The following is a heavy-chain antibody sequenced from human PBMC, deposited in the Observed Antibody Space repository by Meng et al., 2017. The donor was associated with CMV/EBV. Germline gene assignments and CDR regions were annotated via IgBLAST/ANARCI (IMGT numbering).Heavy chain of an antibody. J-gene: IGHJ4*02. CDR3: ARDSRAAAGTDY. D-gene: IGHD6-13*01. Sequence: SSKASGGTLSNFAFSWVRQAPGQGLEWMGWINPNSGGTNYAQKFQGRVTMTRDTSISTAYMELSRLRSDDTAVYYCARDSRAAAGTDYWGQGTLVTVSS. CDR2: INPNSGGT. V-gene: IGHV1-2*02. CDR1: GGTLSNFA.